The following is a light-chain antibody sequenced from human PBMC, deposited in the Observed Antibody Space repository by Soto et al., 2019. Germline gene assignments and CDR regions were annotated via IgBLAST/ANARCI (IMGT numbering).Light chain of an antibody. Sequence: IVMTQSPATLSLSPGERATLSCMASQSVSSSLAWYQQKPGQAPRLVMYGASTRATGIPARFSGSGSGTEFTLTISSLQSEDFAVYYCQQYNQWPPYTFGQGTKVDI. CDR3: QQYNQWPPYT. CDR2: GAS. V-gene: IGKV3-15*01. CDR1: QSVSSS. J-gene: IGKJ2*01.